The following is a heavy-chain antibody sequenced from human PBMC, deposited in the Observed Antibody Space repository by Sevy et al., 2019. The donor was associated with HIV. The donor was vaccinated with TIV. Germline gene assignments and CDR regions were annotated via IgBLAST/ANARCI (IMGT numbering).Heavy chain of an antibody. D-gene: IGHD2-15*01. CDR2: IWYDGSNK. V-gene: IGHV3-33*08. Sequence: GGSLRLSCAASGFTFSSYAMSWVRQAPGKGLEWVAVIWYDGSNKYYADSVKGRFTISRDNSKNTLYLQMSSLRAEDTAVYFCAREAGYCSGGSCYGVTNYFDYWGQGTLVTVSS. CDR3: AREAGYCSGGSCYGVTNYFDY. J-gene: IGHJ4*02. CDR1: GFTFSSYA.